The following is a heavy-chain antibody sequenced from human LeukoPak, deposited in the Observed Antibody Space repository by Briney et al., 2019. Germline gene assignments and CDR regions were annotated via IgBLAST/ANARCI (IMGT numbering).Heavy chain of an antibody. J-gene: IGHJ4*02. CDR1: GYSFTSYW. Sequence: GESLKISCKGSGYSFTSYWIGWVRQMPGKGLEWMGIIYPGGSDTRYSPSFQGQVTISADKSISTAHLQWSSLKASDTAMYYCARTIVPAAIVNFNYWGQGTLVTVSS. CDR2: IYPGGSDT. V-gene: IGHV5-51*01. CDR3: ARTIVPAAIVNFNY. D-gene: IGHD2-2*02.